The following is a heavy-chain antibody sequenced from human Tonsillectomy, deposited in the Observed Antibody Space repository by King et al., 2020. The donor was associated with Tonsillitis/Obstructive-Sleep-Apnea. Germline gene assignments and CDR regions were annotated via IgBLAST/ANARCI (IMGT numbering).Heavy chain of an antibody. D-gene: IGHD4-11*01. V-gene: IGHV1-46*01. CDR3: ARTYDYSPYYDYYGMDV. CDR2: IKASGGST. J-gene: IGHJ6*02. Sequence: HVQLVESGAEVRKPGASVKISCKASGYTFTNYYMNWVRQAPGQGLEWMGIIKASGGSTSYAQKFQGRVTMTRDTYTSSVYMELSSLRSEDTAVYYCARTYDYSPYYDYYGMDVWGQGTTVTVSS. CDR1: GYTFTNYY.